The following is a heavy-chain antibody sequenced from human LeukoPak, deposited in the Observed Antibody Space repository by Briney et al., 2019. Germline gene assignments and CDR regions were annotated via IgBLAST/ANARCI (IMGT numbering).Heavy chain of an antibody. Sequence: ASVKVSCKASGYTFTGYYMHWVRQAPGQGLEWMGWINPNSGGTNYAQKFQGRVTMTRDTSISTAYMELSSLRSEDTAVYYCARDFHSLDSWGQGTLVTVSS. J-gene: IGHJ4*02. V-gene: IGHV1-2*02. CDR2: INPNSGGT. CDR3: ARDFHSLDS. CDR1: GYTFTGYY.